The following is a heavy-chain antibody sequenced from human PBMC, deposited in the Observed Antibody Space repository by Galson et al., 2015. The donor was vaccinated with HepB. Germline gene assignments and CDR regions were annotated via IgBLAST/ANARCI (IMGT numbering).Heavy chain of an antibody. V-gene: IGHV4-59*01. CDR2: IYYSGST. Sequence: LSLTCTVPGGSISSFYWSWIRQPPGKGLEWIGYIYYSGSTNYNPSLKRRVTISVDTSKNQFSLKLSSVTAADTAVYYCARAGSSFDAFDIWGQGTMVTVSS. D-gene: IGHD6-6*01. CDR3: ARAGSSFDAFDI. J-gene: IGHJ3*02. CDR1: GGSISSFY.